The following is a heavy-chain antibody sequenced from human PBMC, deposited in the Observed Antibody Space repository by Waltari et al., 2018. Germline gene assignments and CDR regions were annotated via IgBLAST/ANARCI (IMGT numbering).Heavy chain of an antibody. CDR3: ARGCSSTSCLDY. CDR2: INHSGST. J-gene: IGHJ4*02. CDR1: GGSFSGSY. Sequence: QVQLQQWGAGLLKPSATLSLTCAVYGGSFSGSYWSWIRQPPGKGLEWIGEINHSGSTNYNPSLKSRVTISVDTSKNQFSLKLSSVTAADTAVYYCARGCSSTSCLDYWGQGTLVTVSS. D-gene: IGHD2-2*01. V-gene: IGHV4-34*01.